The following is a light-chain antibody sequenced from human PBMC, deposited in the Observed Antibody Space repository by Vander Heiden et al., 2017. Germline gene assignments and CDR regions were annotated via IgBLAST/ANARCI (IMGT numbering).Light chain of an antibody. J-gene: IGLJ2*01. CDR1: KLGDNY. CDR3: QAWDTSTAWKV. Sequence: SYELTQPPSVSVSPGQTASITCSGDKLGDNYACWYQQKPGQSPLLVIYQDNKRPSGIPERFSGSNSGNTATLTISGTQAMDEADYYCQAWDTSTAWKVFGGVTKLTVL. V-gene: IGLV3-1*01. CDR2: QDN.